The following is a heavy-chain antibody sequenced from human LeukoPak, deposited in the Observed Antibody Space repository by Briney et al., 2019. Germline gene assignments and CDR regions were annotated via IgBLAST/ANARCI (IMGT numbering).Heavy chain of an antibody. D-gene: IGHD1-26*01. CDR3: AKSGGYGLIDY. CDR2: IYYSGST. CDR1: GGSIRSSNYY. Sequence: SETLSLTCTVSGGSIRSSNYYWGWIRQPPGKGLQWIGSIYYSGSTYYNPSLKSRVTISLDTSKNQFSLRLNSVTAADTAMYYCAKSGGYGLIDYWGQGTLVAVSS. J-gene: IGHJ4*02. V-gene: IGHV4-39*01.